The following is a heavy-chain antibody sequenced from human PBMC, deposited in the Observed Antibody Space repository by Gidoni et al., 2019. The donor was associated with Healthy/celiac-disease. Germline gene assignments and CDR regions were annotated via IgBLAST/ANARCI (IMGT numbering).Heavy chain of an antibody. CDR3: ARGLLGLGSDMDV. CDR2: ISSRSSYT. CDR1: GFTFSDYY. Sequence: QVQLVESGGGLVKPGGSLRLSCAASGFTFSDYYMSWIRQAPGKGLEWVSYISSRSSYTKYADSVKGRFTISRDNAKNSRYLQMNSLRAEDTAVYYCARGLLGLGSDMDVWGKGTTVTVSS. D-gene: IGHD4-17*01. V-gene: IGHV3-11*06. J-gene: IGHJ6*03.